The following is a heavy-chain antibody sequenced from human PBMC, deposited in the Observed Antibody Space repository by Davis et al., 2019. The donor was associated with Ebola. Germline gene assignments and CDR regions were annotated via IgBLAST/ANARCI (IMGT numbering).Heavy chain of an antibody. V-gene: IGHV1-8*02. J-gene: IGHJ6*02. Sequence: AASAKVSCKASGGTFSSYAISWVRQATGQGLEWMGWMNPNSGNTGYAQKFQGRVTMTRNTSISTAYMELSSLRSEDTAVYYCARYSRRYYYYGMDVWGQGTTVTVSS. CDR1: GGTFSSYA. CDR3: ARYSRRYYYYGMDV. CDR2: MNPNSGNT. D-gene: IGHD6-13*01.